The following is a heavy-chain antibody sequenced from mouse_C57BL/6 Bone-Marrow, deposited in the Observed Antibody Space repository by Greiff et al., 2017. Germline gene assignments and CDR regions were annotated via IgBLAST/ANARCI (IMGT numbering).Heavy chain of an antibody. D-gene: IGHD1-1*01. CDR3: AIGVSSSCAMDY. CDR1: GYSFTGYY. CDR2: INPSTGGT. J-gene: IGHJ4*01. Sequence: EVQLQQSGPELVKPGASVKISCKASGYSFTGYYMNWVKQSPEKSLEWIGEINPSTGGTTYNQKFKAKATLTVDKSSSTAYMQLKSLTSEDSAVYYCAIGVSSSCAMDYWGQGTSVTVSS. V-gene: IGHV1-42*01.